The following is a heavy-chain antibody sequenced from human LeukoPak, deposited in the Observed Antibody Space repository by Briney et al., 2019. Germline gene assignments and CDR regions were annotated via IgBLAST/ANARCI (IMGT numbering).Heavy chain of an antibody. CDR1: GFTFSDFD. CDR2: IKTKTDSDAT. J-gene: IGHJ4*02. CDR3: ARRDCTSFKCYSLYY. D-gene: IGHD2-21*01. Sequence: PGGSLRLSCAASGFTFSDFDIRWVRQASGKGLEWVGRIKTKTDSDATTYAASVKGRFTISRDDYKNTAYLKMNNLKAEDTAVYYCARRDCTSFKCYSLYYWGQGILVTVSS. V-gene: IGHV3-73*01.